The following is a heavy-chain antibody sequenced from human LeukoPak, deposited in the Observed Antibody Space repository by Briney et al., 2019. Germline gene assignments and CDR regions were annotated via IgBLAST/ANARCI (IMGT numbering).Heavy chain of an antibody. CDR2: INPNSGGT. V-gene: IGHV1-2*02. CDR3: ARFLGGYYYDSSGYIDY. CDR1: GYTFTGYY. J-gene: IGHJ4*02. D-gene: IGHD3-22*01. Sequence: ASVKVSCKASGYTFTGYYMHWVRQAPGQGLEWMGWINPNSGGTNYAQKFQGRVTMTRDTSISTAYMELSRLRSDDTAVYYCARFLGGYYYDSSGYIDYWGQGTLVTVSS.